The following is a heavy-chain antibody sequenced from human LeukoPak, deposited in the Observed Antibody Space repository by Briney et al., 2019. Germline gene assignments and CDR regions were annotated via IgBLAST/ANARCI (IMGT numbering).Heavy chain of an antibody. J-gene: IGHJ4*02. CDR1: GYTFTGYY. CDR2: INPNSGGT. CDR3: ARVVGGNYYGSETDDY. D-gene: IGHD3-10*01. Sequence: ASVKVSFKASGYTFTGYYLHWVRQAPGQGLEWMGWINPNSGGTKYAQKFQGRVTMTRDTSISTAYMELSRLRSDDTAVYYCARVVGGNYYGSETDDYWGQGTLVTVSS. V-gene: IGHV1-2*02.